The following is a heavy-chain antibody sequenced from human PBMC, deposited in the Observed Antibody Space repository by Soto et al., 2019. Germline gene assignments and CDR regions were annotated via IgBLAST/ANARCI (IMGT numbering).Heavy chain of an antibody. V-gene: IGHV4-34*01. D-gene: IGHD6-13*01. CDR2: INHSGST. J-gene: IGHJ6*03. CDR1: GGSFSGSY. CDR3: ARGEAAAGSYYYYYYMDV. Sequence: SETLSLTCAVYGGSFSGSYWSWIRQPPGKGLEWIGEINHSGSTNYSPSLKSRVTISVDTSKNQFSLKLASVTAADTAVYFCARGEAAAGSYYYYYYMDVWGKGTPVT.